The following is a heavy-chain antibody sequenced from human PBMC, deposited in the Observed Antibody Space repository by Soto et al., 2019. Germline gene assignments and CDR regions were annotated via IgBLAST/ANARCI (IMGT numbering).Heavy chain of an antibody. D-gene: IGHD3-9*01. V-gene: IGHV3-23*01. CDR3: AKVGRYFDWSFLFDY. Sequence: EVPVLESGGGLVQPGGSLRLSCAASGFTYTTYAMSWVRQAPGKGLEWVSVISGSGASTYYANSVKGRFTISRDNSKNTLFLQMNSLRAEDTAVYYCAKVGRYFDWSFLFDYWGQGTLVTVSS. J-gene: IGHJ4*02. CDR2: ISGSGAST. CDR1: GFTYTTYA.